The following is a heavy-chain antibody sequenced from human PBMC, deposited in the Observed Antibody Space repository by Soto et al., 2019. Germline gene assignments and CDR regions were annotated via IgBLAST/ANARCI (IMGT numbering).Heavy chain of an antibody. D-gene: IGHD5-18*01. CDR3: ARVQRDTAMSHFDY. CDR1: GGSINSVDYY. V-gene: IGHV4-30-4*01. CDR2: TSSFGTT. J-gene: IGHJ4*02. Sequence: QVQLQESGPGLVKPSQTLSLICSVSGGSINSVDYYWSWIRQTPGNGLEWIGYTSSFGTTDYMPSIKSRLTMSLDTSKNQFSLTLSSVTAADTAVYYCARVQRDTAMSHFDYWAPGALVIVSS.